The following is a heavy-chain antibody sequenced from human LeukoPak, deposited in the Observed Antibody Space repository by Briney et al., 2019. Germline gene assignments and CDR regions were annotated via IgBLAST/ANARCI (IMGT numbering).Heavy chain of an antibody. D-gene: IGHD4-11*01. V-gene: IGHV4-38-2*01. CDR1: GYSISSGYY. CDR3: ARGISTTGHDY. J-gene: IGHJ4*02. Sequence: KPSETLSLTCAVSGYSISSGYYWGWIRQPPGKGPEWIGSVFHTGSSYYIPSLKSRVTISVDTSKNQFSLEVSSVTAADPAIYYCARGISTTGHDYWGPGTLVTVSS. CDR2: VFHTGSS.